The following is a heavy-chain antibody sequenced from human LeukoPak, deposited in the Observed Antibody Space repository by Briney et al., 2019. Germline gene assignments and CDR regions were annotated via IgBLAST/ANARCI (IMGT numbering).Heavy chain of an antibody. J-gene: IGHJ6*02. CDR1: GGSVSSGSYY. V-gene: IGHV4-61*01. Sequence: SETLSLTCTVSGGSVSSGSYYWSWIRQPPGKGLEWIGYIYYSGSTNYNPSLKSRVTISVDTSKNQFSLKLSSVTAADTAVYYCARDLSMAADYYYYGMDVWGQGTTVTVSS. CDR3: ARDLSMAADYYYYGMDV. D-gene: IGHD5-24*01. CDR2: IYYSGST.